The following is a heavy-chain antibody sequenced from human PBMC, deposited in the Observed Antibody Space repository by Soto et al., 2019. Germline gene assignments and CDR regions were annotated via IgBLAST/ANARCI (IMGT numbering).Heavy chain of an antibody. CDR3: ATVDRSVALVGWFDP. J-gene: IGHJ5*02. CDR2: IIPVSGTA. Sequence: QVHLEQSGAEVKKPGSSVKVSCKFSGGTFSSYVIIWVRQAPGQGLEWMGGIIPVSGTANYAQKFHGRVTISAEAANNTAYMELSSGRFDDTAVYYCATVDRSVALVGWFDPWGQGTLVTVSS. V-gene: IGHV1-69*01. D-gene: IGHD2-8*02. CDR1: GGTFSSYV.